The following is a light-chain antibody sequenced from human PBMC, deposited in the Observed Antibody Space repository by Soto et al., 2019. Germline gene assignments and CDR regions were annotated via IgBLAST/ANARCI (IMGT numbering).Light chain of an antibody. Sequence: DIQMTQSPSSLSASVGDSVTITCRASQSISNYLNWYQQKPGKAPKLLVYAASSLQSGVPSRFSGSGSGTDFTLTISSLQPEDFANYYCQQRYSTPFTFGPGTKVDI. CDR3: QQRYSTPFT. CDR1: QSISNY. V-gene: IGKV1-39*01. CDR2: AAS. J-gene: IGKJ3*01.